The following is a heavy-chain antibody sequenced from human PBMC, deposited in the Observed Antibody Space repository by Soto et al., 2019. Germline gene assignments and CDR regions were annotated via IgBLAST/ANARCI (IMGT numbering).Heavy chain of an antibody. CDR1: RFTFSIYA. V-gene: IGHV3-23*01. CDR2: ISVSGGST. D-gene: IGHD1-20*01. J-gene: IGHJ4*02. CDR3: SKFPYITGITILIDS. Sequence: PWGSLRLSCAASRFTFSIYAISLVRHPPGKGLEWVSSISVSGGSTYYADSVRGRFTISRDNSKNTLYLPMNSLRAEDTAVYFCSKFPYITGITILIDSWGQGTPVT.